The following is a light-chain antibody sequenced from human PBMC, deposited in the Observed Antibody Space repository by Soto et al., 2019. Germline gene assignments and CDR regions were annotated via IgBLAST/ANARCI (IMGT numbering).Light chain of an antibody. CDR2: GAS. J-gene: IGKJ5*01. V-gene: IGKV3-20*01. Sequence: ETVLTQSPCTLSLSPGDRATLSCRASQSVSNNYLAWYLQKPGQAPRLLIYGASSRATGIPYRFSGSGSGTEFTLTITRLEPEDFAVYYCQQYGNSPSTFGQGTRLEI. CDR3: QQYGNSPST. CDR1: QSVSNNY.